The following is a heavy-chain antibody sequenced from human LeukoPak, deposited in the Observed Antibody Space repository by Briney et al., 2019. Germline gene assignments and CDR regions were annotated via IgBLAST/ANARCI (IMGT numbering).Heavy chain of an antibody. CDR1: GFTFSSYA. J-gene: IGHJ6*03. V-gene: IGHV3-23*01. D-gene: IGHD3-16*01. Sequence: PGGSLRLSCAASGFTFSSYAMSWVRQAPGKGLEWVSAISGSGGSTYYADSVKGRFTISRDNSKNTLYLQMDSLRAEDTAVYYCAKERLENLWDSVVYYYMDVWGKGTMVTVSS. CDR2: ISGSGGST. CDR3: AKERLENLWDSVVYYYMDV.